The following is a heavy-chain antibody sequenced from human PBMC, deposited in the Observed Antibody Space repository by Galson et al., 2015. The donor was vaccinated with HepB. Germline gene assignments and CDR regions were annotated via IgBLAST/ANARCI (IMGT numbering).Heavy chain of an antibody. CDR1: GFIFSSYA. V-gene: IGHV3-30*04. CDR2: ISYDGTNK. Sequence: SLRLSCAASGFIFSSYALHWVRQAPGKGLEWVAYISYDGTNKHYADSVKGRFTISRDKSKNTLYLHMNSQREEDTAVYYCAREGENFFDYWGQGTLVTVSS. J-gene: IGHJ4*02. CDR3: AREGENFFDY.